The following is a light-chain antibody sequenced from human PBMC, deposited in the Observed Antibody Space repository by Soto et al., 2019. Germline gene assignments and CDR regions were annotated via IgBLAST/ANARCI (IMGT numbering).Light chain of an antibody. CDR3: QQFNSYSPGA. Sequence: DIQMTPSPSTLSSSXGGRATITXXXSQSISSWLAWYQQKPGKAPKLLIYDASSLESGVPSRFSGSGSGTEFTLTISSLQPDDFATYYCQQFNSYSPGAFGQGTKVDIK. V-gene: IGKV1-5*01. J-gene: IGKJ1*01. CDR2: DAS. CDR1: QSISSW.